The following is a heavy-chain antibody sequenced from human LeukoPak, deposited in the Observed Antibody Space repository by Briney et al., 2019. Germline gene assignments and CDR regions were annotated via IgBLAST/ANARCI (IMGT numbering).Heavy chain of an antibody. J-gene: IGHJ4*02. CDR2: INPDSGGT. Sequence: ASVKVSCKASGYSFTGYYINWVRQAPGQGLEWMGWINPDSGGTNYAQKFQGRVTMTRDTSISIAYMELSGLRFDDTAVYYCARDSGASYWGQGTLVTVSS. CDR3: ARDSGASY. V-gene: IGHV1-2*02. CDR1: GYSFTGYY. D-gene: IGHD4-17*01.